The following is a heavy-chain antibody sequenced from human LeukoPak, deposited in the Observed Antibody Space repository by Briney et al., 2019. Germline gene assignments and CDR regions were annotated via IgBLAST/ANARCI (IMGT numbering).Heavy chain of an antibody. J-gene: IGHJ5*02. V-gene: IGHV3-48*01. CDR3: ARENYYDSSGYPNWFDP. D-gene: IGHD3-22*01. CDR2: ISSSSSTI. CDR1: GFTFSSYS. Sequence: GGSLRLSCAASGFTFSSYSMNWVRQAPGKGLEWVSYISSSSSTIYYADSVKGRFTISRDNSKNTLYLQMNSLRAEDTAVYYCARENYYDSSGYPNWFDPWGQGTLVTVSS.